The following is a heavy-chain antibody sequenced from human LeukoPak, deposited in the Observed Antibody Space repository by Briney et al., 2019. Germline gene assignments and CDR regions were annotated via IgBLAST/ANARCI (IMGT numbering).Heavy chain of an antibody. V-gene: IGHV4-34*01. CDR1: GGSFSGCY. Sequence: PETLSLTCAVYGGSFSGCYWSWIRQPPGKGLEWIGEINHSGSTNYNPPLKSRVTISLDTSKNQSSLKLSSMTAADTAVYYCARAEELNCSSTSCYGGDCLDYWGQGTLVTVSS. CDR3: ARAEELNCSSTSCYGGDCLDY. J-gene: IGHJ4*02. CDR2: INHSGST. D-gene: IGHD2-2*01.